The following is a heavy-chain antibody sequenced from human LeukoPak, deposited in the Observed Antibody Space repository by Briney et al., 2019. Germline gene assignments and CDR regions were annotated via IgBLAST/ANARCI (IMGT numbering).Heavy chain of an antibody. J-gene: IGHJ3*02. V-gene: IGHV4-34*01. CDR1: GGSFSGYY. Sequence: SETLSLTCAVYGGSFSGYYWSWIRQPPGKGLEWIGEINHSGSTNYNPSLKSRVTISVDTSKNQFSLKLSSVTAADTAVYYCARSLGYCSGGSCYDAFDIWGQGTMVTVSS. D-gene: IGHD2-15*01. CDR3: ARSLGYCSGGSCYDAFDI. CDR2: INHSGST.